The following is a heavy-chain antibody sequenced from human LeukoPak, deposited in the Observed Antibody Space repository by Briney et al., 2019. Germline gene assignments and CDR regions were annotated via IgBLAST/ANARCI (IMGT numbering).Heavy chain of an antibody. CDR2: IYYSGST. D-gene: IGHD6-13*01. CDR3: ARLNSNWYMDI. Sequence: SETLSLTCTVSGGSISGSSYYWGWIRQPPGKGLEWIGSIYYSGSTYYNPSLKSRVTISVDTSKKQFSLKLNSVTAADTAVFYCARLNSNWYMDIWGQGTMVTVSS. V-gene: IGHV4-39*07. CDR1: GGSISGSSYY. J-gene: IGHJ3*02.